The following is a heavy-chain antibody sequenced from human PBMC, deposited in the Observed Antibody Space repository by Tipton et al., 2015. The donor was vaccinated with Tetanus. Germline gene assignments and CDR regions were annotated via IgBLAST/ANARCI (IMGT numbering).Heavy chain of an antibody. Sequence: GLVKPSQTLSLTCVIIGDSVSNNRATWNWIRQSPSRGPEWLGRTYYRSKWYDDYAESVKSRITINPDASKNQFSLQLHSVTPEDTAVYYCARDIPPFSNTLTGPSGWFDPWGQGTLVTVSS. CDR1: GDSVSNNRAT. CDR2: TYYRSKWYD. D-gene: IGHD3-9*01. V-gene: IGHV6-1*01. CDR3: ARDIPPFSNTLTGPSGWFDP. J-gene: IGHJ5*02.